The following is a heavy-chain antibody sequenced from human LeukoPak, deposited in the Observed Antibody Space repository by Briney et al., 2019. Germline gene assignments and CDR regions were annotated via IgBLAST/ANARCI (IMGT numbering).Heavy chain of an antibody. D-gene: IGHD4-11*01. Sequence: ASVKVSCKASGYTSTSYGISWVRQAPGQGLEWMGWISAYNGNTNYAQKLQGRVTMTTDTSTSTAYMELRSLRSDDTAVYYCARVSTVTSWFDPWGQGTLVTVSS. V-gene: IGHV1-18*01. CDR3: ARVSTVTSWFDP. CDR2: ISAYNGNT. J-gene: IGHJ5*02. CDR1: GYTSTSYG.